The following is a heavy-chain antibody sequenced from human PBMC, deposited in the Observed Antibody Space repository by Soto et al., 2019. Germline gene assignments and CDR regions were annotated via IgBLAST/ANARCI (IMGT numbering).Heavy chain of an antibody. CDR3: AKEWDYCSGGSCPFDY. V-gene: IGHV3-30*18. CDR2: ISYDGSNK. CDR1: GFTFSSYG. Sequence: QVQLVESGGGVVQPGRSLRLSCAASGFTFSSYGMHWVRQAPGKGLEWVAVISYDGSNKYYADSVKGRFTISRDNSKNTLYLQMNSLRAEDTAVYYCAKEWDYCSGGSCPFDYLGQGTLVTVSS. D-gene: IGHD2-15*01. J-gene: IGHJ4*02.